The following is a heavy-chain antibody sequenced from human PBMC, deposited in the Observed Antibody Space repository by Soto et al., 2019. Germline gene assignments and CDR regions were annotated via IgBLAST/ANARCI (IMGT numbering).Heavy chain of an antibody. CDR2: MYNTGST. V-gene: IGHV4-61*08. D-gene: IGHD2-21*02. J-gene: IGHJ6*02. CDR3: ARDLWGYCGTDCYPLDV. CDR1: GGSGGSFSGYY. Sequence: SETLSLTCAVYGGSGGSFSGYYWSWIRQHPGKGLEWIGYMYNTGSTVYNPSFKSRVTISVGTSKNQFSLKLNSVTAADTAVYYCARDLWGYCGTDCYPLDVWGQGTTVTVSS.